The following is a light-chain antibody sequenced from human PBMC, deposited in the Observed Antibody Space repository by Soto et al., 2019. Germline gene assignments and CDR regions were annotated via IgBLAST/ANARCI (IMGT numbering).Light chain of an antibody. Sequence: QSVLTQPPSASGTPGQRVTISCSGSSSNIGSNTVNWYQQLPGTAPKLLIYSNNQRPSRVTARFSGSKSDISASLAISGLQSEDEDDYCCAAWDDSLNGWVFGGGTKLTVL. CDR3: AAWDDSLNGWV. CDR1: SSNIGSNT. CDR2: SNN. J-gene: IGLJ3*02. V-gene: IGLV1-44*01.